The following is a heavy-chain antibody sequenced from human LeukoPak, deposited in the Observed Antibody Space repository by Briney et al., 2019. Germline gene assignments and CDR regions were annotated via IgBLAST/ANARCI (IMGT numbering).Heavy chain of an antibody. D-gene: IGHD4-17*01. CDR2: ISGNGNTI. CDR3: ASPQNGF. CDR1: GFTFSNYE. J-gene: IGHJ4*02. V-gene: IGHV3-48*03. Sequence: GGSLRLSCAASGFTFSNYEMNWVRQAPGKGLEWLSYISGNGNTIYYADSVKGRFTISRDNAKNSLYLQMNSLRAEDTAVYYCASPQNGFWGQGTLVTVS.